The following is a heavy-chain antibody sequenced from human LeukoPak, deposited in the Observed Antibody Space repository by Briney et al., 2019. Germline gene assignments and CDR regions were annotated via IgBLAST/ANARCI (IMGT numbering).Heavy chain of an antibody. CDR2: TIPIFGTA. D-gene: IGHD3-10*01. CDR1: GYTFTGYY. CDR3: ASTPLSAPTLTEHTGYDAFDI. Sequence: SVKVSCKASGYTFTGYYMHWVRQAPGQGLERMGGTIPIFGTANKAQTFHGRVTITVDESTSTAYMELSSLRSEDTAVYYCASTPLSAPTLTEHTGYDAFDIWGQGKMVTVSS. V-gene: IGHV1-69*13. J-gene: IGHJ3*02.